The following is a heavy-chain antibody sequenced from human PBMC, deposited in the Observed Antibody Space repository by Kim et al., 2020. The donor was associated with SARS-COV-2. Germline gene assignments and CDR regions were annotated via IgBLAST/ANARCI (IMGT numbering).Heavy chain of an antibody. CDR2: IKQDGSEK. V-gene: IGHV3-7*01. J-gene: IGHJ6*02. CDR3: ARDPNYYYDSSGYYPQGGYYYGMDV. CDR1: GFTFSSYW. Sequence: GGSLRLSCAASGFTFSSYWMSWVRQAPGKGLEWVANIKQDGSEKYYVDSVKGRFTISRDNAKNSLYLQMNSLRAEDTAVYYCARDPNYYYDSSGYYPQGGYYYGMDVWGQGTTDTLSS. D-gene: IGHD3-22*01.